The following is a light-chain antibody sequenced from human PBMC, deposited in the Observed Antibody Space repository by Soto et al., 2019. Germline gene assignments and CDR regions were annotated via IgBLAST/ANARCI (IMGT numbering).Light chain of an antibody. Sequence: DIQMTQSPSSLSASVGDRVTITCLASQNISTYLNWYQQKPGKVPKLLIYGASSLQSAVPARFSGSGSGTDFTLTISSLQPEDFAAYFCQQSYSAPYTFGRGTKLQIK. V-gene: IGKV1-39*01. CDR2: GAS. CDR1: QNISTY. J-gene: IGKJ2*01. CDR3: QQSYSAPYT.